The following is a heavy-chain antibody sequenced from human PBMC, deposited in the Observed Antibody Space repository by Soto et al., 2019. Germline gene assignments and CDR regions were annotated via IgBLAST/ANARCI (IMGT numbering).Heavy chain of an antibody. V-gene: IGHV3-48*01. J-gene: IGHJ4*02. Sequence: EVQLVESGGGLVQPGGSLRLSCAASGFTFSSYSMNWVRQAPGKGLEWVSYISSSSSTIYYADSVKGRFTISRDNSKNTLYLQMNSLRAEDTAVYYCARGRFRVTTQKSPFDYWGQGTLVTVSS. CDR3: ARGRFRVTTQKSPFDY. CDR2: ISSSSSTI. CDR1: GFTFSSYS. D-gene: IGHD4-17*01.